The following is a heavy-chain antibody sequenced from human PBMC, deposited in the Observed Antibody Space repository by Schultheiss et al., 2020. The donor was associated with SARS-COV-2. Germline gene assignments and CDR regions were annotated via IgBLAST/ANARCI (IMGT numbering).Heavy chain of an antibody. Sequence: ASVKVSCKASGYTFTSYGISWVRQAPGQGLEWMGWISAYNGNTNYAQKLQGRVTMTTDTSTSTAYMELRSLRSDDTAVYYCASVDTAMVPPWHWGQGTLVTVSS. CDR1: GYTFTSYG. J-gene: IGHJ4*02. CDR2: ISAYNGNT. CDR3: ASVDTAMVPPWH. V-gene: IGHV1-18*01. D-gene: IGHD5-18*01.